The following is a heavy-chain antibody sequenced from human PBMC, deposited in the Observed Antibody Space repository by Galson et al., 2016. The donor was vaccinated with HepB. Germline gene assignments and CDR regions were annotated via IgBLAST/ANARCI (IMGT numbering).Heavy chain of an antibody. J-gene: IGHJ4*02. CDR2: TYYGEDN. Sequence: SETLSLTCTVSGASLSGGAYHWAWIRQPAGKGLEWLGHTYYGEDNRYNPPLEGRVTISIDTSTNQMSLTLRSVSAADTAVYFCGTYLVGHGGTGYWGQGTPVTVSS. CDR1: GASLSGGAYH. D-gene: IGHD3-16*01. V-gene: IGHV4-61*08. CDR3: GTYLVGHGGTGY.